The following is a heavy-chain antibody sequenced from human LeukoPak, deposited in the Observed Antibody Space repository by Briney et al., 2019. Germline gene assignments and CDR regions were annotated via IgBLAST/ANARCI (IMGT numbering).Heavy chain of an antibody. J-gene: IGHJ4*02. CDR2: IYYSGST. Sequence: PSETLSLTCTVSGGSISSYYWSWIRQPPGKGLEWIGYIYYSGSTNYNPSLKSRVTISVDTSKNQFSLKLSSVTAADTAVYYCARVGYYYGSGEVDYWGQGTLVTVSS. CDR3: ARVGYYYGSGEVDY. D-gene: IGHD3-10*01. V-gene: IGHV4-59*01. CDR1: GGSISSYY.